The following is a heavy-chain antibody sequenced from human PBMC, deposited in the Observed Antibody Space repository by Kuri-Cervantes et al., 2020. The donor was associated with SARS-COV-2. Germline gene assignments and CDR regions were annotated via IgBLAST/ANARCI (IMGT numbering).Heavy chain of an antibody. CDR3: AKDPHGIVVVVAAIDQ. Sequence: GGSLRLSCEVSGFLFSASAIHWVRQGSGKGLEWVGRVRGKANNYATAYAASVKGRFTISRDDSKNMAYLQMNSLRADNTAVYYCAKDPHGIVVVVAAIDQWGQGALITVSS. J-gene: IGHJ4*02. CDR2: VRGKANNYAT. D-gene: IGHD2-15*01. V-gene: IGHV3-73*01. CDR1: GFLFSASA.